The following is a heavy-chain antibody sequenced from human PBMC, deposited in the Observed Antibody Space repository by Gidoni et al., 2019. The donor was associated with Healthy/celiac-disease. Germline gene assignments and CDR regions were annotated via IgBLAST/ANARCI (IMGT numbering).Heavy chain of an antibody. CDR3: ARIGDILLRGVFDI. CDR1: GGAFSSYA. J-gene: IGHJ3*02. D-gene: IGHD2-15*01. CDR2: IIPIFGTA. Sequence: QVQLVQSGAGVKRHGSSGKVSGKASGGAFSSYAISWVRQAPGQGLEWMGGIIPIFGTANYAQKFQGRVTITADESTSTAYMELSSLRSEDTAVYYCARIGDILLRGVFDIWGQGTMVTVSS. V-gene: IGHV1-69*01.